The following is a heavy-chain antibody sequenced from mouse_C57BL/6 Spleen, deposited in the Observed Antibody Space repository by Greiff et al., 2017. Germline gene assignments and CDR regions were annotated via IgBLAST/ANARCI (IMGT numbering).Heavy chain of an antibody. J-gene: IGHJ3*01. CDR3: ARDGDAWFAY. V-gene: IGHV3-1*01. CDR1: GYSITSGYD. D-gene: IGHD3-3*01. CDR2: ISYSGST. Sequence: VQLKQSGPGMVKPSQSLSLTCTVTGYSITSGYDWHWIRHFPGNKLEWMGYISYSGSTNYNPSLKSRISITHDTSKNHFFLKLNSVTTEDTATYYCARDGDAWFAYWGQGTLVTVSA.